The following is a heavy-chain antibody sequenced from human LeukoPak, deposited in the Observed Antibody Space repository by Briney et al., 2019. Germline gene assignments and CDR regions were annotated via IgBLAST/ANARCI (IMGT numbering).Heavy chain of an antibody. CDR2: ISAYNGNT. CDR3: ATNRGSGARGVLGYAFDI. Sequence: GASVKVSCKASGYTFTSYGISWVRQAPGQGLEWMGWISAYNGNTNYAQKLQGRVTMTTDTSTSTAYMELRSLRSDDTAVYYCATNRGSGARGVLGYAFDIWGQGTMVTVSS. V-gene: IGHV1-18*01. D-gene: IGHD3-10*01. J-gene: IGHJ3*02. CDR1: GYTFTSYG.